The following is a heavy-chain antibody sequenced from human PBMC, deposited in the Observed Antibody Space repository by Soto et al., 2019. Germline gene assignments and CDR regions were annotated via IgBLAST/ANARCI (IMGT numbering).Heavy chain of an antibody. CDR2: IVVGSGNT. V-gene: IGHV1-58*01. CDR1: GFTFTSSA. J-gene: IGHJ4*02. D-gene: IGHD5-12*01. CDR3: AAREMATIFDFDY. Sequence: ASVKVSCKASGFTFTSSAVQWVRQARGQRLEWIGWIVVGSGNTNYAQKFQERVTITRDMSTSTAYMELSSLRSEDTAVYYCAAREMATIFDFDYWGQGTLVTVSS.